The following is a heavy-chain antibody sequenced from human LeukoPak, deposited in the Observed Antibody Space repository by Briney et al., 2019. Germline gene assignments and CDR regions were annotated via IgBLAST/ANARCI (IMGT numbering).Heavy chain of an antibody. V-gene: IGHV4-59*12. D-gene: IGHD3-9*01. Sequence: PSETLSLTRTVSGGSISTYFWSWIRQPPGKGLEWIGSIYYSGSTYYNPSLKSRVTISVDTSKNQFSLKLSSVTAADTAVYYCARDVGILTGYPYDYWGQGTLVTVSS. CDR2: IYYSGST. CDR3: ARDVGILTGYPYDY. J-gene: IGHJ4*02. CDR1: GGSISTYF.